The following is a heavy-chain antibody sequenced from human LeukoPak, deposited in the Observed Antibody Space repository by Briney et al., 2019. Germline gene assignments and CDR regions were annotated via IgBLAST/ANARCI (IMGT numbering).Heavy chain of an antibody. CDR3: ARPGTTGTDYFDN. D-gene: IGHD1-1*01. Sequence: GESLKISCKGSGYSFTNYWIGWVRQMPGKGLEWMGIIYPGDSDTRYSPSFQGQVTISADKSITTAYLQWSSLKASGTAMYYCARPGTTGTDYFDNWGQGTLVTVSS. CDR1: GYSFTNYW. CDR2: IYPGDSDT. J-gene: IGHJ4*02. V-gene: IGHV5-51*01.